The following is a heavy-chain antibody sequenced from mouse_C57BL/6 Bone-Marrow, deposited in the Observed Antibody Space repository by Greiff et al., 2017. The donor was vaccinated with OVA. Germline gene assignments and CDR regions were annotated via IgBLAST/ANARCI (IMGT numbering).Heavy chain of an antibody. Sequence: VQLQQSGAELARPGASVKLSCKASGYTFTSYGISWVKQRTGPGLEWIGEIYPRSGNTYYNEKFKGKATLTADKSSSTAYMELRSLTSEDSAVYFCARERANWDPFAYWGQGTLVTVSA. D-gene: IGHD4-1*01. CDR3: ARERANWDPFAY. CDR2: IYPRSGNT. V-gene: IGHV1-81*01. J-gene: IGHJ3*01. CDR1: GYTFTSYG.